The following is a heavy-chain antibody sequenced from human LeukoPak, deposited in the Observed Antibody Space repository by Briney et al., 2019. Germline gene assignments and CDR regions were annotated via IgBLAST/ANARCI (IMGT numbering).Heavy chain of an antibody. J-gene: IGHJ4*02. CDR2: VSYDGSYK. Sequence: QSGRSLRLSCAASGFTFSSYGMHWVRQAPGKGLEWVAVVSYDGSYKYYVDSVKGRFTISRDDSKNTLYLQMNSLRVEDTAVYFCARDMDWSYDYWGQGTQVTVST. CDR1: GFTFSSYG. D-gene: IGHD3/OR15-3a*01. CDR3: ARDMDWSYDY. V-gene: IGHV3-30*03.